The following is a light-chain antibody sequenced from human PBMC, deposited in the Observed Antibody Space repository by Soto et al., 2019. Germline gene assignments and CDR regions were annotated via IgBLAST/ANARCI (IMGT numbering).Light chain of an antibody. CDR2: DAS. Sequence: EIVLTQSPGTLSLSPGERATLSCRAIQSVSSSYLAWYQQKPGQAPRLLIYDASSRATGIPDRFSGGGSGTDFTLTISSLEPEDSAVYYCQQRNIWPPVTFGQGTRLEIK. V-gene: IGKV3D-20*02. J-gene: IGKJ5*01. CDR3: QQRNIWPPVT. CDR1: QSVSSSY.